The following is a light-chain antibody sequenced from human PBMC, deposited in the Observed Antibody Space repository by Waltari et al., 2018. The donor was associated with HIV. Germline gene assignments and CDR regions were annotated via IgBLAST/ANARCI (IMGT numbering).Light chain of an antibody. J-gene: IGKJ1*01. CDR2: GSS. CDR3: QVYGYTTRT. Sequence: EIVLTQSPGTLSLSPGERATISCRASQSVNAYYLGWLQQRPGQAPRLLMFGSSTRVTGTPDRFSGSGSGTDFTLTINRLEPEDFAVYYCQVYGYTTRTFGQGTKVELK. V-gene: IGKV3-20*01. CDR1: QSVNAYY.